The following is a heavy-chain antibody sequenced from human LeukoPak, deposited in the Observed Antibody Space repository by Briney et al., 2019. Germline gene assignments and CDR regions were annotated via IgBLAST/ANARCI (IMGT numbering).Heavy chain of an antibody. D-gene: IGHD3-22*01. CDR2: IVPNTGGT. CDR3: ARVRWIPYYDSSTNWFDP. J-gene: IGHJ5*02. CDR1: GYTFTGYY. Sequence: LGASVKVSCKASGYTFTGYYLHWVRQAPGQGLEWMGWIVPNTGGTQYAQKFQGRVTMTRDTSISTAYMELRRLRSDDTAVYFCARVRWIPYYDSSTNWFDPWGQGTLVTVSS. V-gene: IGHV1-2*03.